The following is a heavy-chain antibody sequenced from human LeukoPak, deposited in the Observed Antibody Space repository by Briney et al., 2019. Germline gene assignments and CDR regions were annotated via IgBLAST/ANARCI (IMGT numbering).Heavy chain of an antibody. CDR1: GGSISSNSYY. Sequence: SETLSLTCAVSGGSISSNSYYWGWIRQPPGKGLEWIGSIYYSGSTYYNPSLKSRVTISVDTSKNQFSLKLSSVTAADTAVYYCASLGLMVDYWGQGTLVTVSS. J-gene: IGHJ4*02. D-gene: IGHD3-10*01. CDR2: IYYSGST. V-gene: IGHV4-39*07. CDR3: ASLGLMVDY.